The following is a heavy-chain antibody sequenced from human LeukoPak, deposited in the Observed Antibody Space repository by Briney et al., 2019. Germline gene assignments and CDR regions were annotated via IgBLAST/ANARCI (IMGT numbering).Heavy chain of an antibody. J-gene: IGHJ3*02. Sequence: GGSLRLSCAASGFTFSSYAMHWVRQAPGKGLEWVAVISYDGSNKYYADSVKGRFTISRDNSKNTLYLQMNSLRAEDTAVYYCASRTGNDAFGIWGQGTMVTVSS. CDR3: ASRTGNDAFGI. D-gene: IGHD2-8*02. V-gene: IGHV3-30-3*01. CDR1: GFTFSSYA. CDR2: ISYDGSNK.